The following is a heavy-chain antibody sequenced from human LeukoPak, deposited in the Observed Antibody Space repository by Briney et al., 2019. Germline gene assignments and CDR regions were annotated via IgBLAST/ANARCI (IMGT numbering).Heavy chain of an antibody. D-gene: IGHD3-3*01. CDR1: GGSISSYY. CDR3: ARLYYDFWSGYIPYYYGMDV. Sequence: PSETLSLTCTVSGGSISSYYWSWIRQPPGKGLEWIGYIYYSGSTNYNPSLKSRVTISVDTSKNQSSLKLSSVTAADTAVYYCARLYYDFWSGYIPYYYGMDVWGQGTTVTVSS. V-gene: IGHV4-59*08. J-gene: IGHJ6*02. CDR2: IYYSGST.